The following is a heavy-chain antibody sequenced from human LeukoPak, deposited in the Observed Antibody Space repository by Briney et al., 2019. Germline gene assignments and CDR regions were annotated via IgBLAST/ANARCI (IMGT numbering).Heavy chain of an antibody. Sequence: PSETLSLTCAVYGGSFSGYYWSWIRQPPGKGLEWIGEINHSGSTNYNPSFKSRVTISVDTSKNQFSLKLSSVTAADTAVYYCARGGCSSTSCYGAPDYWGQGTLVTVSS. J-gene: IGHJ4*02. CDR1: GGSFSGYY. V-gene: IGHV4-34*01. CDR2: INHSGST. CDR3: ARGGCSSTSCYGAPDY. D-gene: IGHD2-2*01.